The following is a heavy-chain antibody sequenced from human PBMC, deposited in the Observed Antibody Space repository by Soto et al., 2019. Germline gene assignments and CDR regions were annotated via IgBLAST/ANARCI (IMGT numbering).Heavy chain of an antibody. V-gene: IGHV4-59*06. Sequence: PSETLSLTCTVSGGSISSYYWSWIRQPPGKGLEWIGYIYYSGSTYYNPSLKSRVTISVDTSKNQFSLKLSSVTAADTAVYYCARGEAYCGGDCYFNWGQGTLVTVSS. CDR3: ARGEAYCGGDCYFN. CDR2: IYYSGST. D-gene: IGHD2-21*02. J-gene: IGHJ4*02. CDR1: GGSISSYY.